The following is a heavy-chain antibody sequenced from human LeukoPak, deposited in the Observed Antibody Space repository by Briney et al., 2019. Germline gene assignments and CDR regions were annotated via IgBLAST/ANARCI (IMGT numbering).Heavy chain of an antibody. V-gene: IGHV7-4-1*02. J-gene: IGHJ4*02. CDR2: IITDTGKP. Sequence: ASVKVSCKASGYTFTSYSTNWVRQAPGQGPEWMGWIITDTGKPTYAHGFSGRFVFSLDTSVSTAYLQISSLEAEDTAIYYCAREVLRLDYWGQGSLVTVSS. CDR3: AREVLRLDY. D-gene: IGHD3-3*01. CDR1: GYTFTSYS.